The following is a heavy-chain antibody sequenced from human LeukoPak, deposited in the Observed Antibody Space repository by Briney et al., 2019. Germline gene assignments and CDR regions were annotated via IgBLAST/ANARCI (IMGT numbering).Heavy chain of an antibody. CDR2: ISWNSGSI. J-gene: IGHJ4*02. D-gene: IGHD6-13*01. Sequence: GGSLRLSCAAPGFTFGEYAMHWVRQVPGKGLEWVSGISWNSGSIGHADSVKGRFTISRDNGKNSLYLQMNNLRAEDTALYYCAKEYNSRWYWDYFDYWGQGTLVTVSS. V-gene: IGHV3-9*01. CDR1: GFTFGEYA. CDR3: AKEYNSRWYWDYFDY.